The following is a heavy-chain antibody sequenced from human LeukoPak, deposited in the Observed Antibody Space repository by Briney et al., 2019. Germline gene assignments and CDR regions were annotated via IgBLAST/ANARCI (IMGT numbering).Heavy chain of an antibody. D-gene: IGHD2-2*01. CDR3: ARTGREYQLLWRFDP. CDR2: ISSSSSYI. Sequence: GGSLRLSCAASGFTFSSYSMNWVRQAPGKGLEWVSSISSSSSYIYYADSVKGRFTIPRDNAKNSLYLQMNSLRAEDTAVYYCARTGREYQLLWRFDPWGQGTLVTVSS. V-gene: IGHV3-21*01. CDR1: GFTFSSYS. J-gene: IGHJ5*02.